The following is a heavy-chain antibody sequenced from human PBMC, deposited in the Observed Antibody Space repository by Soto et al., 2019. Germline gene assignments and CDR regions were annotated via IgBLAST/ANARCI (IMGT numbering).Heavy chain of an antibody. CDR2: INSDGSST. D-gene: IGHD2-2*02. CDR1: GFTFSSYW. V-gene: IGHV3-74*01. CDR3: GGDRAIAYSVFDP. J-gene: IGHJ5*02. Sequence: EVQLVESGGGLVQPGGSLRLSCVVSGFTFSSYWMHWVRQAPGKGLVWVSRINSDGSSTSYADSVKGRLTISRDNAKNTLYLQVNSGRAEYTAVYYCGGDRAIAYSVFDPWGQGTLVTVSS.